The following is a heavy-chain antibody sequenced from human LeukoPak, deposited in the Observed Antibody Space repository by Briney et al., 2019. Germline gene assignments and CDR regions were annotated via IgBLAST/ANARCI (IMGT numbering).Heavy chain of an antibody. CDR2: ISWNSGSI. CDR1: GFTFDDYA. CDR3: AKDIQGDSYYFDY. Sequence: GGSLRLSCAASGFTFDDYAMHWVRQAPGKGLEWVSGISWNSGSIGYADSVKGRFTISRDNAKNSLYLQMNSLRAEDTALYYCAKDIQGDSYYFDYWGQGTLVTVSS. V-gene: IGHV3-9*01. D-gene: IGHD1-1*01. J-gene: IGHJ4*02.